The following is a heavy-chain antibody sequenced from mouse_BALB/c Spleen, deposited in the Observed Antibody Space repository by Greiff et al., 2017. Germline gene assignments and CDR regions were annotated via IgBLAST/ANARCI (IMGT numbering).Heavy chain of an antibody. CDR2: IWSGGST. Sequence: QVQLKQSGPGLVQPSQSLSITCTVSGFSLTSYGVHWVRQSPGKGLEWLGVIWSGGSTDYNAAFISRLSISKDNSKSQVFFKMNSLQADDTAIYYCARKGGVTTVYYAMDYWGQGTSVTVSS. D-gene: IGHD2-2*01. CDR3: ARKGGVTTVYYAMDY. V-gene: IGHV2-4-1*01. J-gene: IGHJ4*01. CDR1: GFSLTSYG.